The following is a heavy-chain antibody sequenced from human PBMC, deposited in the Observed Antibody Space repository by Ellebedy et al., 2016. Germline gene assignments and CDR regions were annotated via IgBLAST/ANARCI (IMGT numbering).Heavy chain of an antibody. CDR1: GDSISSSSFY. V-gene: IGHV4-39*01. J-gene: IGHJ4*02. CDR3: ASEMATPRGELNYFDY. D-gene: IGHD5-24*01. CDR2: IYYSGST. Sequence: SETLSLTCTVSGDSISSSSFYWGWIRQPPGKGLQWIRNIYYSGSTYYNPSLKSRVTISVDTSKNQFSLKVSSVTAADTAVYYCASEMATPRGELNYFDYWGQGTLVTVSS.